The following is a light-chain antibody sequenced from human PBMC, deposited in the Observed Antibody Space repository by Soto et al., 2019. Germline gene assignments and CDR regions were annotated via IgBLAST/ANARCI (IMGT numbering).Light chain of an antibody. CDR2: GAS. V-gene: IGKV3-15*01. CDR3: QHSNYWPPST. Sequence: EIVMTQSPAFLSVSPGERATLSCRASQSVSNNLAWYQQKPGQAPRLLIYGASTRATGIPARFSGTWAGTEFTLTISSLQSEDFAVYYCQHSNYWPPSTFGQGTKVEIK. J-gene: IGKJ1*01. CDR1: QSVSNN.